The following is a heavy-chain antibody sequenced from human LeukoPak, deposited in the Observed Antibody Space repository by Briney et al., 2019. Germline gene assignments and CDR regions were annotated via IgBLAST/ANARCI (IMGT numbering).Heavy chain of an antibody. D-gene: IGHD5-18*01. V-gene: IGHV1-2*02. J-gene: IGHJ4*02. CDR2: IDPNSDNI. Sequence: ASVKVSCKASGYTFTGCFIHYVRQAPGQGLQWMGWIDPNSDNIRYSETFKDRVTMTRDTSTNTAYMELSWLRSDDTAVYYCARSAYNYGYVYFDHWGQGTLVIVSS. CDR1: GYTFTGCF. CDR3: ARSAYNYGYVYFDH.